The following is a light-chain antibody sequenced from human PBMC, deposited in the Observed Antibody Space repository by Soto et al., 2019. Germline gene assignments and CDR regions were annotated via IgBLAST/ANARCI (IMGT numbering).Light chain of an antibody. Sequence: DIVMTQSPDSLAVSLGERATINCKSSQSVLYSTNNKNYLAWYQQKPGQPPELLIYWAATRESGVPDRLSGSGSGTDFTLTISSLQAEDVAVYYCQQYYITPLTFGGGTKVEIK. V-gene: IGKV4-1*01. CDR3: QQYYITPLT. CDR2: WAA. CDR1: QSVLYSTNNKNY. J-gene: IGKJ4*01.